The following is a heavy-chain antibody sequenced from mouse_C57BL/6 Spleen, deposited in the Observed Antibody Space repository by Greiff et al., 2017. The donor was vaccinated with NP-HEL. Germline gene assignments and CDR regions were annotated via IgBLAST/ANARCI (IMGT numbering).Heavy chain of an antibody. CDR2: ISSGSSTI. J-gene: IGHJ3*01. CDR3: ARYYGSSSAWFAY. Sequence: EVKLMESGGGLVKPGGSLKLSCAASGFTFSDYGMHWVRQAPEKGLEWVAYISSGSSTIYYADTVKGRFTISSDNAKNTLFLQMTSLRSEDTAMYYCARYYGSSSAWFAYWGQGTLVTVSA. D-gene: IGHD1-1*01. V-gene: IGHV5-17*01. CDR1: GFTFSDYG.